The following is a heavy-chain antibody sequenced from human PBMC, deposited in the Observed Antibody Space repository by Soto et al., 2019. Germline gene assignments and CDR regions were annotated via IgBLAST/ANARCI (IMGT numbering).Heavy chain of an antibody. J-gene: IGHJ4*02. CDR1: GYTFTSYA. Sequence: ASVKVSCKASGYTFTSYAMHWVRQAPGQRLEWMGWINAGNGNTKYPQKFQGRVTITRDTSASTAYMELSSLRSEDTAVYYCARDGYSYGYPLAYWGQGTLVTVSS. CDR3: ARDGYSYGYPLAY. CDR2: INAGNGNT. D-gene: IGHD5-18*01. V-gene: IGHV1-3*01.